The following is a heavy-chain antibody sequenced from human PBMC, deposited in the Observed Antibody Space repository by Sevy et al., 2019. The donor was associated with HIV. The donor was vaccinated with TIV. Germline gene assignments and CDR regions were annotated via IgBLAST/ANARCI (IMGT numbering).Heavy chain of an antibody. CDR1: GGTFSSYA. J-gene: IGHJ4*02. CDR3: ARVHNDYGDYGGIDY. Sequence: ASVKVSCKASGGTFSSYAISWVRQAPGQGLEWMGGIISIFGTANYAQKFQGRVTITADESTSTAYMELSSLRSEDTAVYYCARVHNDYGDYGGIDYWGQGTLVTVSS. CDR2: IISIFGTA. D-gene: IGHD4-17*01. V-gene: IGHV1-69*13.